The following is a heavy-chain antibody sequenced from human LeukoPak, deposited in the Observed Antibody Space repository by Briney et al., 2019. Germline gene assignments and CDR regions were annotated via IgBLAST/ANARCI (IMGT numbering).Heavy chain of an antibody. J-gene: IGHJ5*02. CDR1: GFTFSSYS. CDR3: ARDVVVPAATPPFDP. V-gene: IGHV3-21*01. D-gene: IGHD2-2*01. CDR2: ISSSSSYI. Sequence: GGSLRLSCAASGFTFSSYSMNWVRQAPGKGLEWVSSISSSSSYIYYADSVKGRFTISRDNAKNSLYLQMNSLRAEDTAVYYCARDVVVPAATPPFDPWGQGTLVTVSS.